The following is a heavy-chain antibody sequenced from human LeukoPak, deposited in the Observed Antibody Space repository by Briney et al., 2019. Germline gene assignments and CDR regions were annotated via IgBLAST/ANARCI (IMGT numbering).Heavy chain of an antibody. Sequence: SVKVSCKASGGTFSSYAISWVLQAPGQGLEWMGGIIPIFGTTNYAQKFQGRVTITADESTSTAYMELSSLRSEDTAVYYCAKTIVVVPAASPYYYYMDVWGKGTAVTVSS. CDR1: GGTFSSYA. D-gene: IGHD2-2*01. J-gene: IGHJ6*03. V-gene: IGHV1-69*13. CDR3: AKTIVVVPAASPYYYYMDV. CDR2: IIPIFGTT.